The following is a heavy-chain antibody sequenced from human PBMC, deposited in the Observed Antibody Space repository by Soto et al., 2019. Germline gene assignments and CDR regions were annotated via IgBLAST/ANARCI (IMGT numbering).Heavy chain of an antibody. J-gene: IGHJ3*02. CDR1: GFTFSSYA. Sequence: GGSLRLSCAASGFTFSSYAMSCVRQAPGKGLEGVSAISGSGGITYYADSVNGRFTISIDNPKNTPYLQMNSLRAEDTAVYDCAKAGWYDYDSSGYYGDAFDILGQGTMVTVSS. CDR3: AKAGWYDYDSSGYYGDAFDI. CDR2: ISGSGGIT. V-gene: IGHV3-23*01. D-gene: IGHD3-22*01.